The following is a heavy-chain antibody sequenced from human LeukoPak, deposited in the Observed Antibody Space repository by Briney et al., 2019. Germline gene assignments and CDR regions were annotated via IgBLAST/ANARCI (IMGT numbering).Heavy chain of an antibody. CDR2: ISAYNGNT. V-gene: IGHV1-18*01. D-gene: IGHD3-22*01. CDR1: GYTFTSYG. Sequence: ASVKVSCKASGYTFTSYGISWVRQAPGQGLEWMGWISAYNGNTNYAQKFQGRVTMTRDTSISTAYVELSRLRSDDTAVYYCARSYYYDTTGYTHDDAFDIWGQGTMVTVSS. CDR3: ARSYYYDTTGYTHDDAFDI. J-gene: IGHJ3*02.